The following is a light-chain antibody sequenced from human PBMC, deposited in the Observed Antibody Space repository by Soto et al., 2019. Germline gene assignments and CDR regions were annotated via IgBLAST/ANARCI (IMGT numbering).Light chain of an antibody. V-gene: IGKV3-20*01. J-gene: IGKJ5*01. CDR3: QQYGSSLIT. CDR1: QSVGSD. CDR2: GAS. Sequence: EIVMTQSPATLSVSPGERATLSCRASQSVGSDLAWYQQEPGQAPRLLIYGASSRATGIPDRFSGSGSGTDFTLTISRLEPEDFAVYYCQQYGSSLITFGQGTRLEIK.